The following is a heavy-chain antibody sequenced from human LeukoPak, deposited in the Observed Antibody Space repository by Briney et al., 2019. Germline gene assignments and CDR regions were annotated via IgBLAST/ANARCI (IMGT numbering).Heavy chain of an antibody. D-gene: IGHD2-15*01. CDR2: IYYTGGT. CDR1: GGSIRSYA. V-gene: IGHV4-59*01. J-gene: IGHJ4*02. CDR3: VSQNRYCSGDSCYYYFDY. Sequence: SETLSLTCSVSGGSIRSYAWSWIRQPPGKRLEWIGYIYYTGGTNYNPSLKSRVTVSIDTSKNQFSLKLSSVTAADTAVYYCVSQNRYCSGDSCYYYFDYWGQGTLVTVSS.